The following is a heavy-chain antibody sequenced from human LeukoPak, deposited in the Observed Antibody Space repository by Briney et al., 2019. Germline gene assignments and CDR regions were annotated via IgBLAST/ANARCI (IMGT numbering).Heavy chain of an antibody. Sequence: PGGSLRLSCAASGFTFSSYWMSWVRQAPGKGLEWVANIKQDGSEKYYVDSVKGRFTISRDNAKNSLYLQMNSLRAEDTAVYYCARDGWGASYSSGWYYFDYWGQGTLVTVSS. D-gene: IGHD6-19*01. CDR1: GFTFSSYW. CDR2: IKQDGSEK. CDR3: ARDGWGASYSSGWYYFDY. J-gene: IGHJ4*02. V-gene: IGHV3-7*01.